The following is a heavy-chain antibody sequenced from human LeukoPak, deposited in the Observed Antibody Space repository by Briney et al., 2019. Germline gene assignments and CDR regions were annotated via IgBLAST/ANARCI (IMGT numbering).Heavy chain of an antibody. V-gene: IGHV3-23*01. D-gene: IGHD3-16*01. CDR2: ISGSGGST. Sequence: GGSLRLSCAASGFTFSSYAMSWVRQAPGKGLEWVSAISGSGGSTYYADSVKGRFTISRDNAKNSLYLRMNSLRAEDTALYHCARDNDYVWGRPMDVWGQGTTVTVSS. CDR3: ARDNDYVWGRPMDV. J-gene: IGHJ6*02. CDR1: GFTFSSYA.